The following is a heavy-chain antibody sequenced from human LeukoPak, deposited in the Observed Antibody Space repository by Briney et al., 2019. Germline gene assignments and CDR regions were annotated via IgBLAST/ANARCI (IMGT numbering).Heavy chain of an antibody. J-gene: IGHJ4*02. Sequence: GGSLRLSCAASGFTFSIYGMHWVRQAPGKGLEWVAVILCDGSNIHYADSVKGRLTISRDNSKNTLYLQMNSLRTEDTAVYYCAKDRASHYYGSGSCYSWGQGTLVTVSS. CDR2: ILCDGSNI. D-gene: IGHD3-10*01. CDR1: GFTFSIYG. V-gene: IGHV3-30*18. CDR3: AKDRASHYYGSGSCYS.